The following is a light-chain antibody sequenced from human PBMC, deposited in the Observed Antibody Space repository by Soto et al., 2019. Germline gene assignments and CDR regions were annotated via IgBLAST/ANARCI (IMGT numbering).Light chain of an antibody. CDR3: SSYTTSSTVI. CDR1: RSDVGAYDY. Sequence: SALTQPASVSGSPGQSITISCTGTRSDVGAYDYVSWYQQHPGKAPKLMIYDVSNRPSGVSNRFSGSKSGNTASLTISGLQAEDEADYYCSSYTTSSTVIFGGGTKLTVL. J-gene: IGLJ2*01. V-gene: IGLV2-14*03. CDR2: DVS.